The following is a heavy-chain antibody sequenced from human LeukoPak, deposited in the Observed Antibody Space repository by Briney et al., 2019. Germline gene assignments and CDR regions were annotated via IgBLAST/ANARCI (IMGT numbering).Heavy chain of an antibody. J-gene: IGHJ6*04. V-gene: IGHV3-23*01. Sequence: PGGSLRLSCAASGFTFSSYAMSWVHQAPGKGLEWVSAISGSGGSTYYADSVKGRFTISRDNSKNTLYLQMNSLRAEDTAVYYCAKDRARGVAVAGLAPVWGKGTTVTVSS. CDR3: AKDRARGVAVAGLAPV. D-gene: IGHD6-19*01. CDR2: ISGSGGST. CDR1: GFTFSSYA.